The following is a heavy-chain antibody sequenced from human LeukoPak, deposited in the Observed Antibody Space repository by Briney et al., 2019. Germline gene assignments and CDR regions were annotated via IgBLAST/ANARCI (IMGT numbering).Heavy chain of an antibody. V-gene: IGHV3-48*01. CDR2: ISSSRTT. CDR3: VREAVSSSWNNWYFDL. D-gene: IGHD6-13*01. J-gene: IGHJ2*01. CDR1: GFTFSSYS. Sequence: PGGSLRLSCAASGFTFSSYSMNWVRQAPGKGLEWVSSISSSRTTSYADSVKGRFTISRDNAKNTLYLQMNSLRAGDTAVYYCVREAVSSSWNNWYFDLWGRGTLVTVSS.